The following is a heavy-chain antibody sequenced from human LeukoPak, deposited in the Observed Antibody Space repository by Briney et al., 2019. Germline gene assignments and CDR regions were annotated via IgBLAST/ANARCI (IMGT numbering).Heavy chain of an antibody. J-gene: IGHJ4*02. D-gene: IGHD6-13*01. V-gene: IGHV3-7*01. Sequence: PGGSLLLSCAASGFPFSSYWMSWVRPAPGKGLEWVANIKQDGSEKYYVDPVKGRFTISRDNAKNSLYLQMNSLRAEDTAVYYCARDSSWVLSLDYWGQGTLVTVSS. CDR2: IKQDGSEK. CDR1: GFPFSSYW. CDR3: ARDSSWVLSLDY.